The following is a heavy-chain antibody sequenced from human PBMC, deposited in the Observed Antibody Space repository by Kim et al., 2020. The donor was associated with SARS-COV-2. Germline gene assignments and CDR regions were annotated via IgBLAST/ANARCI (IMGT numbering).Heavy chain of an antibody. D-gene: IGHD1-1*01. CDR3: AKGSPVELTYYYYGMDV. V-gene: IGHV3-23*01. Sequence: VKGRSTISRDNSKNTLYLQMNSLRAEDTAVYYCAKGSPVELTYYYYGMDVWGQGTTVTVSS. J-gene: IGHJ6*02.